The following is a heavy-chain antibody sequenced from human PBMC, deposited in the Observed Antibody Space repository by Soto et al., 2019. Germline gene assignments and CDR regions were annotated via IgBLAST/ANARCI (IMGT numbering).Heavy chain of an antibody. CDR2: MNPNSGNT. CDR3: ARGAARSPDYYYYGMDG. D-gene: IGHD6-6*01. CDR1: GYTFTSYD. Sequence: QVQLVQSGAEVKKPGASVKVSCKASGYTFTSYDINWVRQATGQGLEWMGWMNPNSGNTGYAQKFQGSVTMTRNTSISTAYMELSSRRSENTAVYYCARGAARSPDYYYYGMDGWGQGTTVTVSS. V-gene: IGHV1-8*01. J-gene: IGHJ6*02.